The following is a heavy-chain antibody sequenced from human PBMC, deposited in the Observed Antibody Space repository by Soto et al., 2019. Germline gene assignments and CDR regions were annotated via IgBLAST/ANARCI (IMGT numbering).Heavy chain of an antibody. CDR2: INHSGST. D-gene: IGHD3-10*01. V-gene: IGHV4-34*01. Sequence: PSETLSLTCAVYGRSFSGYYWSWIRQPPGKGLEWIGEINHSGSTNYNPSLKSRVTISVDTSKNQFSLKLSSVTAADTAVYYCARGNQYYYGSGRYYNNWFDPWGQGTLVTVSS. J-gene: IGHJ5*02. CDR3: ARGNQYYYGSGRYYNNWFDP. CDR1: GRSFSGYY.